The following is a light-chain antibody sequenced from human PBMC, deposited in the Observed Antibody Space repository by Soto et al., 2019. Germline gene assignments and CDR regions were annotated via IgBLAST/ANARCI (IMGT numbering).Light chain of an antibody. Sequence: EMVMTHSPATLSVSTGERATLSFSFSQSVSSNLAWYQQKPGQAPRLLIYGASTRATGIPARFSGSGSGTDFTLTISSLEPEDFAVYYCQQYNSWHPITFGQGTRLEIK. J-gene: IGKJ5*01. CDR3: QQYNSWHPIT. CDR2: GAS. V-gene: IGKV3-15*01. CDR1: QSVSSN.